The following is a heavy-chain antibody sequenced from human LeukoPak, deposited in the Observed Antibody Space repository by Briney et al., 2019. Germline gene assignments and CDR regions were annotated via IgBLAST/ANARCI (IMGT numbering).Heavy chain of an antibody. V-gene: IGHV3-23*01. CDR3: AKVGHCPTTSCF. CDR1: GFTFSSYA. Sequence: GGSLRLSCAASGFTFSSYAMSWVRQAPGRGLEWVSTISGSGDSTYYADSVKGRFTISRDNSKNTLYLQMNSLRPEDTAVYYCAKVGHCPTTSCFWGQGTLVTVSS. D-gene: IGHD2-2*01. CDR2: ISGSGDST. J-gene: IGHJ4*02.